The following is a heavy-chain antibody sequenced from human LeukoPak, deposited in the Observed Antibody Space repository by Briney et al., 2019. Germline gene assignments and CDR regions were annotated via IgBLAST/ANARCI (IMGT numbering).Heavy chain of an antibody. CDR2: INPSGGSA. CDR3: ARDPNYYDSSGPPHYFDY. V-gene: IGHV1-46*01. Sequence: ASVKVSCKASGYTFTGYYVHWVRLAPGQGPEWMGIINPSGGSASYAQKFQGRVTMTRDTSTSTVYMELSSLRSEDTAVYYCARDPNYYDSSGPPHYFDYWGQGTLVTVSS. J-gene: IGHJ4*02. CDR1: GYTFTGYY. D-gene: IGHD3-22*01.